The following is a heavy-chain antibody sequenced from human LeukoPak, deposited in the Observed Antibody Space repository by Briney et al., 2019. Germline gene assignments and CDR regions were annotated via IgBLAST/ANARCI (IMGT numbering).Heavy chain of an antibody. D-gene: IGHD1-26*01. V-gene: IGHV3-23*01. J-gene: IGHJ4*02. CDR1: GFSFSSYG. CDR3: AKTASGSYFDY. Sequence: GGSLRLSCAASGFSFSSYGISWVRQAPGKGLEWVSGFSRSCGGCSYYADSVKGRFTISRDNSKNTLYLYMNSLRAEDTAVYYCAKTASGSYFDYWGPGTLVTVSS. CDR2: FSRSCGGCS.